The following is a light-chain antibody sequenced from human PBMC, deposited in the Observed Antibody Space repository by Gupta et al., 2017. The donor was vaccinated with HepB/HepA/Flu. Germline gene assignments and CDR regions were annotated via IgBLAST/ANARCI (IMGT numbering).Light chain of an antibody. CDR3: QQYNNWPTWT. J-gene: IGKJ1*01. CDR2: RAS. CDR1: QTVLSN. Sequence: EIVMTLSPDTLSVSPGERATLSCRASQTVLSNLAWYQHKPGQAPRLLIYRASIRATGIPDRFSGSGSGTEFTLTISSLQSEDFAVYYCQQYNNWPTWTFGQETKVEIK. V-gene: IGKV3-15*01.